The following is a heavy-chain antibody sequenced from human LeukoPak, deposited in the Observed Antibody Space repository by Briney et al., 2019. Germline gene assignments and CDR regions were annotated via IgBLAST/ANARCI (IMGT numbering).Heavy chain of an antibody. V-gene: IGHV4-34*01. Sequence: SETLSLTCAVYGGSFSGYYWSWIRQPPGKGLEWIGEINHSGNTNYNPSLKSRVAMSVDTSKNQFSLNLSSVTAVDTAVYYCARSGPKWGDWYFDLWGRGTLVTVSS. J-gene: IGHJ2*01. CDR1: GGSFSGYY. CDR3: ARSGPKWGDWYFDL. D-gene: IGHD1-26*01. CDR2: INHSGNT.